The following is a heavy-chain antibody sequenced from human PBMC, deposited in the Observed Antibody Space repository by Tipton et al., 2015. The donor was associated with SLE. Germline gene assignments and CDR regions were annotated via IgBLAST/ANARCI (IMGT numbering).Heavy chain of an antibody. D-gene: IGHD2-15*01. V-gene: IGHV4-59*01. CDR1: GVSISNYY. Sequence: LRLSCTVSGVSISNYYWSWIRQPPGKGLEWIGYIYYSGSTNYNPSLKSRVTISVDTSKNQFSLNLSSVTAADTAVYYCAREGLGGAFDFWGQGTLVTVSS. J-gene: IGHJ4*02. CDR2: IYYSGST. CDR3: AREGLGGAFDF.